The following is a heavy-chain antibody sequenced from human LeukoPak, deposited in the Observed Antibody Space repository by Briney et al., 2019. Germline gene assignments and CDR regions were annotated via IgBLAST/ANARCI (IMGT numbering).Heavy chain of an antibody. D-gene: IGHD2-15*01. CDR2: ISDDGSNE. Sequence: GGSLRLSCEVSGFIFRKYNMHWVRQAPGKGLEWVAAISDDGSNEHDADSVKGRFTISRDNSKNTLYLQMNSLRAEDTAVYYCARDPSARGSLSFDYWGQGTLVTVSS. V-gene: IGHV3-30-3*01. CDR1: GFIFRKYN. J-gene: IGHJ4*02. CDR3: ARDPSARGSLSFDY.